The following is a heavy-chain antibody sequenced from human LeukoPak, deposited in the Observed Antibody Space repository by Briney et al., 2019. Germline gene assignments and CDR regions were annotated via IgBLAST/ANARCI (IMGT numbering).Heavy chain of an antibody. D-gene: IGHD2-2*01. Sequence: SETLSLTCAVSGGSISSGGYSWSWIRQPPGKGLEWIGYIYHSGSTYYNPSLKSRLTISVDRSKNQFSLKLSSVTAADTAVYYCARGPFVVPAAPAGKSYAFDIWGQGTMVTGSS. CDR2: IYHSGST. CDR1: GGSISSGGYS. V-gene: IGHV4-30-2*01. CDR3: ARGPFVVPAAPAGKSYAFDI. J-gene: IGHJ3*02.